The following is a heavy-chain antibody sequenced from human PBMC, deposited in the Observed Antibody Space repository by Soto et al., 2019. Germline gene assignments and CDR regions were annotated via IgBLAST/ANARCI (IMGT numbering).Heavy chain of an antibody. J-gene: IGHJ4*02. V-gene: IGHV1-69*01. CDR3: ARQYSMAYFDY. CDR1: GTSFSNYF. Sequence: QVQLVQSGAEVKKPGSSVKISCRSSGTSFSNYFIGWVRQAPGHGLEWMGDIIPMLGTPKYAQKFQGRVTITADESTSAAYFALNSLRVEDTAIYYCARQYSMAYFDYWCQVTLVRVSS. D-gene: IGHD2-21*01. CDR2: IIPMLGTP.